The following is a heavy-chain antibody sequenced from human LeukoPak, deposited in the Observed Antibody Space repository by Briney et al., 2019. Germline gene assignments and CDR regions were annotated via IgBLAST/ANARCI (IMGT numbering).Heavy chain of an antibody. CDR2: ISYDGSNK. D-gene: IGHD2-2*01. Sequence: GGSLRLSCAASGFTFSSYAMHWVRQAPGRGLEWVAVISYDGSNKYYADSVKGRFTISRDNSKNTLYLQMNSLRAEDTAVYYCARDRVHCSSTSCSLYGMDVWGQGTTVTVSS. V-gene: IGHV3-30-3*01. J-gene: IGHJ6*02. CDR1: GFTFSSYA. CDR3: ARDRVHCSSTSCSLYGMDV.